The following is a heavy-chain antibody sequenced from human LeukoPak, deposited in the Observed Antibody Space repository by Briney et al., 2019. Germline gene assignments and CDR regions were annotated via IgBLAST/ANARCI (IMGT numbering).Heavy chain of an antibody. CDR1: GFTFSSYE. V-gene: IGHV3-48*03. CDR3: ASGGMGVFEN. Sequence: GGSLRLSCAASGFTFSSYEMNWVRQAPGKGLEWVSYISNSGSTIYYADSVKGRFSISRDNSKNTLYLQMNGLRAEDTAVYYCASGGMGVFENWGQGTLVTVSS. CDR2: ISNSGSTI. D-gene: IGHD1-26*01. J-gene: IGHJ4*02.